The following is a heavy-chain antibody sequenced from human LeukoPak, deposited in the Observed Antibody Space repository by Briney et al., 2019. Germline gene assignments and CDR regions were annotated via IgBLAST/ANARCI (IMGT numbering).Heavy chain of an antibody. CDR1: GGSISSSSYY. Sequence: PSETLSLTCTVSGGSISSSSYYWGWVRQPPGRGLEWIGSIYDSGSTYYNPSLKSRVTISVDTSTHQFSLKLSSVTAADTAVYYCARLVGVEYYYDSSGYYPNSFDYWGQGTLVTVSS. CDR2: IYDSGST. J-gene: IGHJ4*02. CDR3: ARLVGVEYYYDSSGYYPNSFDY. V-gene: IGHV4-39*01. D-gene: IGHD3-22*01.